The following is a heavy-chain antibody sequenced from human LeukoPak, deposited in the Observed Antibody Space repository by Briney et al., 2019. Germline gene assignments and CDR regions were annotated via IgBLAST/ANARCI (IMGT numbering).Heavy chain of an antibody. V-gene: IGHV4-61*02. Sequence: PSQTLSLTCTDSGGSISSGSYYWSWIRQPAGKGLEWIGRIYTSGSTNYNPSLKSRVTISVDTSKTQFSLKLSSVTAADTAVYYCARGAYSSGWSPGYYFDYWGQGTLVTVSS. J-gene: IGHJ4*02. D-gene: IGHD6-19*01. CDR3: ARGAYSSGWSPGYYFDY. CDR1: GGSISSGSYY. CDR2: IYTSGST.